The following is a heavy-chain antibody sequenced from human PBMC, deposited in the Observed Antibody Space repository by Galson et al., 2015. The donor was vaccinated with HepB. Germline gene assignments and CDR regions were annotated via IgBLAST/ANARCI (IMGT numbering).Heavy chain of an antibody. CDR3: ARGRFEWDYYYYYGMDV. J-gene: IGHJ6*02. CDR2: INSDGSST. Sequence: SLRLSCAASGFTFSSYWMHWVRQAPGKGLVWVSRINSDGSSTSYADSVKGRFTISRDNAKNTLYLQMNSLRAEDTAVYYCARGRFEWDYYYYYGMDVWGQGTTVTVSS. D-gene: IGHD3-3*01. V-gene: IGHV3-74*01. CDR1: GFTFSSYW.